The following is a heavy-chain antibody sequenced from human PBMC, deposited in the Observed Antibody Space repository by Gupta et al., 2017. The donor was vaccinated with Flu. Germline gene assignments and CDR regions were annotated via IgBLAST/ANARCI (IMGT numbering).Heavy chain of an antibody. V-gene: IGHV4-4*02. Sequence: QVQLQESGPGLVKPSGTLSLTCAVSGGSISNNNWWSWVRQPPGKGLEWVGEIFHSGSTNYNPSLKSRVTISVDKSKNQFSLKLSSVTVADTAVYYCTRAITIFGVVDGYGMDVWGQGTTVTVSS. D-gene: IGHD3-3*01. J-gene: IGHJ6*02. CDR2: IFHSGST. CDR1: GGSISNNNW. CDR3: TRAITIFGVVDGYGMDV.